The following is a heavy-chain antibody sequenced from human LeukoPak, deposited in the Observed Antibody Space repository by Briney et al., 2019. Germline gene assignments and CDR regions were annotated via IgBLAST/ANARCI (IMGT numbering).Heavy chain of an antibody. CDR2: ISSSGTYI. CDR1: GFTFSTNS. Sequence: PGGSLRLSCAASGFTFSTNSMNWVRQAPGKGLEWAASISSSGTYIYYPESLKGRFTVSRDNAKNSVYLQMNSLRAEDTAVYYCARDVARDISCYTDWGQGTLVTVSS. J-gene: IGHJ4*02. V-gene: IGHV3-21*01. D-gene: IGHD2-2*02. CDR3: ARDVARDISCYTD.